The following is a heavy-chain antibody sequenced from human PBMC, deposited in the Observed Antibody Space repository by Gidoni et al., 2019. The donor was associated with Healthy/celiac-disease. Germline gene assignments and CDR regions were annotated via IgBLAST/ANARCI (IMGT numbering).Heavy chain of an antibody. CDR2: IYYSGRT. D-gene: IGHD5-18*01. CDR1: GGSISSGDYY. V-gene: IGHV4-30-4*01. J-gene: IGHJ4*02. CDR3: ARGEYSYGNVDFDY. Sequence: QVQLQESGPGLVKPSQTLSLTCTVSGGSISSGDYYWSWIRQPPGKGLEWVGYIYYSGRTSYTPSLKSRVTISVDTSKNQFSLKLRSVTAADTAVYYCARGEYSYGNVDFDYWGQGTLVTVSS.